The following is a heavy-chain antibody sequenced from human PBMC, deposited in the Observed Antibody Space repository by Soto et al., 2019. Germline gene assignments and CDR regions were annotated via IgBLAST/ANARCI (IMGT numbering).Heavy chain of an antibody. J-gene: IGHJ4*02. CDR3: ARRVNDFWSGYFDY. CDR2: INHSGST. V-gene: IGHV4-34*01. Sequence: SETLSLTCAVYGGSFSGYYWSWIRQPPGKGLEWIGEINHSGSTNYNPSLKSRVTISVDTAKNQFSLKLSSVSAADTAVYYCARRVNDFWSGYFDYWGQGTLVTVSS. D-gene: IGHD3-3*01. CDR1: GGSFSGYY.